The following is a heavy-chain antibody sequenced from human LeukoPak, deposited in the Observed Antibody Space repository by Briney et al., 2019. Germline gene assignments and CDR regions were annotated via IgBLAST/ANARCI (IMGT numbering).Heavy chain of an antibody. Sequence: ASVKVSCKASGYTFTSYGISWVRQAPGQELEWMGWISAYNGNTNYAQKLQGRVTMTTDTSTSTAYMELRSLRSDDTAVYYCARGDSRNYYYYMDVWGKGTTVTVSS. V-gene: IGHV1-18*01. CDR2: ISAYNGNT. CDR1: GYTFTSYG. J-gene: IGHJ6*03. D-gene: IGHD6-13*01. CDR3: ARGDSRNYYYYMDV.